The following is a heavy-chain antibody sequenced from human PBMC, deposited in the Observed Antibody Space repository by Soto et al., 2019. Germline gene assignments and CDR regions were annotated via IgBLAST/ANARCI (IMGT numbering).Heavy chain of an antibody. V-gene: IGHV3-11*01. J-gene: IGHJ6*03. D-gene: IGHD2-8*01. CDR3: ARGSLPDCTNCGFLDYYYYYYMDV. CDR2: ISSSGSTI. Sequence: PGGSLRLSCAASGFTFSDYYMSWIRQAPGKGLEWVSYISSSGSTIYYADSVKGRFTISRDNAKNSLYLQMNSLRAEDTAVYYCARGSLPDCTNCGFLDYYYYYYMDVRGKGTTGTVSS. CDR1: GFTFSDYY.